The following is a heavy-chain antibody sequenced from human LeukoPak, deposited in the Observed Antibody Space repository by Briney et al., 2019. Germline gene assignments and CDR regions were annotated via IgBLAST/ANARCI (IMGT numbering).Heavy chain of an antibody. CDR2: IKSSANGGTS. V-gene: IGHV3-15*01. Sequence: TPGGSLRLSCAASGFTFSSAWMNWVRQAPGKGLEWVGRIKSSANGGTSDYAAPVKGRFTISRDDSRNTVYLQLNSLKAEDTAVYHCTTRPHPYHLLLFDYWGQGALVTVGS. CDR1: GFTFSSAW. D-gene: IGHD2-2*01. CDR3: TTRPHPYHLLLFDY. J-gene: IGHJ4*02.